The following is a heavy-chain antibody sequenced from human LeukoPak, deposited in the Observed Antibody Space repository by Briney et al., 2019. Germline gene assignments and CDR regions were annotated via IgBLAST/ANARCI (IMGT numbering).Heavy chain of an antibody. CDR1: GYTFTGYY. V-gene: IGHV1-2*02. CDR3: ATSGGTSGPELDC. CDR2: INPKSGGT. J-gene: IGHJ4*02. D-gene: IGHD3-3*01. Sequence: ASVKVSCKASGYTFTGYYMHWVRQAPGQGLEWMGWINPKSGGTNYAQKFQGRVTMTRDTSISTACMELSRMTSDDTAVYYCATSGGTSGPELDCWGQGTLVTVSS.